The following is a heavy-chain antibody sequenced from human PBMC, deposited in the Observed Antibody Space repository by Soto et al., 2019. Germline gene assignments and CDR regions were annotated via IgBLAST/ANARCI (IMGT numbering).Heavy chain of an antibody. J-gene: IGHJ6*02. CDR1: GFTFSSYA. CDR2: ISYDGSSK. V-gene: IGHV3-30-3*01. D-gene: IGHD2-2*01. CDR3: ARDRQYQPPSYGMDV. Sequence: PGGSLRLSCAASGFTFSSYAMHWVRQAPGKGLEWVAVISYDGSSKYYADSAKGRFTISRDNSKNTLYLQMNNLKTEDTAVYYCARDRQYQPPSYGMDVWGQGTTVTVSS.